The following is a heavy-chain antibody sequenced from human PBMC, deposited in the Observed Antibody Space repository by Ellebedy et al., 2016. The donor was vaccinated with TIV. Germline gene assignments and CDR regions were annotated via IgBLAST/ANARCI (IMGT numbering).Heavy chain of an antibody. V-gene: IGHV3-7*01. CDR2: IYQDGSEK. J-gene: IGHJ5*02. CDR3: ARRGSYGDYAVQLNNWFDP. D-gene: IGHD4-17*01. Sequence: PGGSLRLSCTASGFSFRSYWMGWVRQAPGKGLEWVANIYQDGSEKFYVDSVEGRFTISRDKAKNSLYLQMKSLRAEDTAVYYCARRGSYGDYAVQLNNWFDPWGQGTPVTVSP. CDR1: GFSFRSYW.